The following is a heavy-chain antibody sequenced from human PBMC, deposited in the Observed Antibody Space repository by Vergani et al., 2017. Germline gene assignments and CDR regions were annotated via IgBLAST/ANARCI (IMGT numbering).Heavy chain of an antibody. CDR3: ARGQPGYQALSSNWFDH. J-gene: IGHJ5*02. D-gene: IGHD2-2*01. V-gene: IGHV3-48*01. CDR2: ISSSSTTI. CDR1: GFTFSSYS. Sequence: EVQLVESGGGLVQPGGSLRLSCVTSGFTFSSYSMKWVRQAPGKGVEWVSYISSSSTTIYYAESVRGRFTISRDSGENSMILQMNSLRVEDTAVYYGARGQPGYQALSSNWFDHWGQGTLVTVSS.